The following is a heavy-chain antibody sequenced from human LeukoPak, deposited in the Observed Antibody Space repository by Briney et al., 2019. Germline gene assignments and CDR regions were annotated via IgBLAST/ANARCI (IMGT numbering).Heavy chain of an antibody. Sequence: GGSLRLSCAASGFTFSSYGMGWVRQAPGKGLEWVSAISGSGGSTYYADSVKGRFTISRDNSKNTLYLQMNSLRAEDTAVYYCAKDLPLSNPPLDMDVWGKGTTVTVSS. CDR1: GFTFSSYG. V-gene: IGHV3-23*01. CDR3: AKDLPLSNPPLDMDV. J-gene: IGHJ6*03. D-gene: IGHD1-14*01. CDR2: ISGSGGST.